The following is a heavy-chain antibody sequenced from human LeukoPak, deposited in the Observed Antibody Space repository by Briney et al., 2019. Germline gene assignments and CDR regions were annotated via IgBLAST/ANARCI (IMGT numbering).Heavy chain of an antibody. J-gene: IGHJ4*02. CDR2: FYYSGST. CDR3: ARGQGGNYYLNYFDY. D-gene: IGHD1-26*01. Sequence: PSETLSLTCTVSGGSISSSGYYWSWIRQPPGKGLEWIGHFYYSGSTNYNPSLKSRVTISVDTSRNQFSLKLTSVTAADTAVYYCARGQGGNYYLNYFDYWGQGALVTVSS. CDR1: GGSISSSGYY. V-gene: IGHV4-61*08.